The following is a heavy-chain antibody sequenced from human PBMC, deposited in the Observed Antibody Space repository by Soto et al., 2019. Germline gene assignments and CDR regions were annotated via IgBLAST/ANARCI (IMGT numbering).Heavy chain of an antibody. V-gene: IGHV4-39*01. CDR3: PRCRLLPMADLLGDWFDP. D-gene: IGHD2-15*01. CDR1: GGSISSSSYY. CDR2: IYYSGST. J-gene: IGHJ5*02. Sequence: QLQLQESGPGLVKPSETLSLTCTVSGGSISSSSYYWGWIRQPPGKGLEWIGSIYYSGSTYYNPSLKSRVTVSVDTSKNQFSLKLSSVTAADPAVYYCPRCRLLPMADLLGDWFDPWGQGTLVTVSS.